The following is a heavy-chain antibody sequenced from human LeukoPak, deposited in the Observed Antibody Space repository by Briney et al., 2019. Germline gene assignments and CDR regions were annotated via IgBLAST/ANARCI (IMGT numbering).Heavy chain of an antibody. CDR2: IYYSGST. CDR1: GGSISSYY. D-gene: IGHD4-17*01. CDR3: ARVTTVTTNYYYYMDV. V-gene: IGHV4-59*08. Sequence: SETLSLTCTVSGGSISSYYWSWIRQPPGKGLEWIGYIYYSGSTNYNPSLKSRVTISVDTSKNQFSLKLSSVTAADTAVYYCARVTTVTTNYYYYMDVWGKGTTVTVSS. J-gene: IGHJ6*03.